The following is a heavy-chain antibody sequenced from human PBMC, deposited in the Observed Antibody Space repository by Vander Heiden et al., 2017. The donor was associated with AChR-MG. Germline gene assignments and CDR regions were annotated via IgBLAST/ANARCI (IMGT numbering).Heavy chain of an antibody. CDR2: IIPIFGKA. Sequence: QVQLVQSGAEVKKPGSSVKVSCKASGCPFTSYAISWVRQAPGQGLEWMGGIIPIFGKANYAQKFQGRVTITADESTSTAYMELRSLRSEETAVYYCAREGYCGGDCYSLYWYFDLWGRGTLVTVSS. CDR3: AREGYCGGDCYSLYWYFDL. V-gene: IGHV1-69*01. J-gene: IGHJ2*01. D-gene: IGHD2-21*02. CDR1: GCPFTSYA.